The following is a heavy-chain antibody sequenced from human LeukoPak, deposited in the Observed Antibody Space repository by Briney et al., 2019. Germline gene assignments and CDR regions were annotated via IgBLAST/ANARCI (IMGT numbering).Heavy chain of an antibody. CDR3: AKEAVRKFDFDY. D-gene: IGHD1-14*01. Sequence: GGSLRLSCAASGFILSNYAMSWVRQAPGKGLEWVSSISGGGGGSYYADSVKGRFTISRDNSKNTLYLQMNSLRAEDTAVYYCAKEAVRKFDFDYWGQGTLVTVSS. CDR2: ISGGGGGS. CDR1: GFILSNYA. V-gene: IGHV3-23*01. J-gene: IGHJ4*02.